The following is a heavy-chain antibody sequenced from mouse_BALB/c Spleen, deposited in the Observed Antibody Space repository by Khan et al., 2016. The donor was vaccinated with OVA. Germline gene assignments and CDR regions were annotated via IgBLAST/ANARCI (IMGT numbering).Heavy chain of an antibody. CDR2: INPTSGYT. Sequence: VQLVESGAELAKPGASVKMSCKASGYTFTSYWMHWIKQRPGQGLEWIGYINPTSGYTEYNQKFKDKATLTADKSSSTDYMQLSSLTSDDSAVYYCARDRIDYWGQGTALTVSS. J-gene: IGHJ2*01. CDR3: ARDRIDY. V-gene: IGHV1-7*01. CDR1: GYTFTSYW.